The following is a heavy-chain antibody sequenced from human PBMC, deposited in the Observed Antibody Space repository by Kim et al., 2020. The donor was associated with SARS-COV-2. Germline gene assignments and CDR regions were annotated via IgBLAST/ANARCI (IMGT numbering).Heavy chain of an antibody. Sequence: SETLSLTCAVYGGSFSGYYWSWIRQPPGKGLEWIGEINHSGSTNYNPSLKSRVTISVDTSKNQFSLKLSSVIAADTAVYYCARRRVLSAAGTPFAFDIWGQGTMVTVSS. CDR3: ARRRVLSAAGTPFAFDI. J-gene: IGHJ3*02. CDR2: INHSGST. D-gene: IGHD6-13*01. CDR1: GGSFSGYY. V-gene: IGHV4-34*01.